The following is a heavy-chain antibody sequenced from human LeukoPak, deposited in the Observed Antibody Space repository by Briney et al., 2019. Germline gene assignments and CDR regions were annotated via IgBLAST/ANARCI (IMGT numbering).Heavy chain of an antibody. V-gene: IGHV3-53*01. J-gene: IGHJ4*02. Sequence: PGGSLRLSCAASGFTVSYNYMSWVRQAPGKGLEWVSSIYSGGGSTYYADSVKGRFTISRDDSKNTLFLQMNSLRAEDAAVYYCTRSPYDTSDLYYKVAYFDYWGQGTLVTVSS. CDR1: GFTVSYNY. CDR3: TRSPYDTSDLYYKVAYFDY. CDR2: IYSGGGST. D-gene: IGHD3-10*01.